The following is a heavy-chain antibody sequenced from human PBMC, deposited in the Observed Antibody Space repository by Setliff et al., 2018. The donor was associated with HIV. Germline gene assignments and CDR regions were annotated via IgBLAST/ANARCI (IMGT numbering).Heavy chain of an antibody. J-gene: IGHJ4*02. CDR1: GGSFSGSF. Sequence: SETLSLTCVVYGGSFSGSFWSWIRQPPGKGLEWIGEINHSGSTNYNPCFKSRVAISVDTSKNQFSLTLTSVTAADTAVFYCARVPVVSTMYYFDYWGQGTLVTVS. CDR2: INHSGST. V-gene: IGHV4-34*01. CDR3: ARVPVVSTMYYFDY. D-gene: IGHD5-12*01.